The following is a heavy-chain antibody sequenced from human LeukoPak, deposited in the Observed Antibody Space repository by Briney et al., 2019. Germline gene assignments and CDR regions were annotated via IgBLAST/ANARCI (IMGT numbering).Heavy chain of an antibody. J-gene: IGHJ4*02. CDR2: IYYSGST. CDR1: GGSISSYY. Sequence: SETLSLTCTVSGGSISSYYWSWIRQPPGKGLEWIGYIYYSGSTNYNPSLKSRVTISVDTSKNQFSLKLSSVTAADTAVYYCARDVAVAGKSDYWGQGTLVTVSS. CDR3: ARDVAVAGKSDY. V-gene: IGHV4-59*12. D-gene: IGHD6-19*01.